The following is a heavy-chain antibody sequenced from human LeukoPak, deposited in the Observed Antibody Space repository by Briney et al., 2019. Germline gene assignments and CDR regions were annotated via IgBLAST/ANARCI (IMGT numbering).Heavy chain of an antibody. CDR3: ARDPTP. CDR2: ISDSGTTR. Sequence: GGSLRLSRAASGFTFSDYYMAWVRQAPGKGLEWVSYISDSGTTRYYTDSVRGRFAISRDNAKNSLFLQMNSLRAEDTAVYYCARDPTPWGQGTLVTVSS. V-gene: IGHV3-11*04. CDR1: GFTFSDYY. J-gene: IGHJ5*02.